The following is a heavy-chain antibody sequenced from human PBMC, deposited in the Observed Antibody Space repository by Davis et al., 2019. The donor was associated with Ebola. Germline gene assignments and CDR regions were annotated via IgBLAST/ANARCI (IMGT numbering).Heavy chain of an antibody. J-gene: IGHJ4*02. CDR2: IYPGDSDA. Sequence: GESLKISCKASGYTFTTYWIGWVRQMPGKGLEWMGIIYPGDSDARYSPSFQGQVTISADKSINTAYLQWSSLKASDTAMYYCARRRVIHDLATNDYFDFWGQGTLVTVSS. V-gene: IGHV5-51*01. CDR3: ARRRVIHDLATNDYFDF. CDR1: GYTFTTYW. D-gene: IGHD5-12*01.